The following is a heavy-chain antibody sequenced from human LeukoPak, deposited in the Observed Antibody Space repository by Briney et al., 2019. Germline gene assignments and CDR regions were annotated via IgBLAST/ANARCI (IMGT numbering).Heavy chain of an antibody. CDR2: MNNGPGAT. CDR1: GFSFSTSP. Sequence: GGSLRLSCAASGFSFSTSPMSWVRQPPGQGLEWVSAMNNGPGATFYTDSVRGRFTFSRHDSKSTLYLQMNSLRAEDTGTYYCAKTHYRLLDVWGQGTTVTVSS. V-gene: IGHV3-23*01. CDR3: AKTHYRLLDV. J-gene: IGHJ6*02. D-gene: IGHD2/OR15-2a*01.